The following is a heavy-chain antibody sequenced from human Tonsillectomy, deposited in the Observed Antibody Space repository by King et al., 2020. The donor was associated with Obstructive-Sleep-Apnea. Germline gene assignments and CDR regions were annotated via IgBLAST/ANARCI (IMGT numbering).Heavy chain of an antibody. CDR1: GFTFRSYA. CDR3: AREFNDYEEFYGLDV. V-gene: IGHV3-30*04. D-gene: IGHD4-17*01. CDR2: ISYDGDNK. Sequence: VQLVESGGGVVQPGRSLRLSCATSGFTFRSYAMHWVRQAPGKGLEWVAVISYDGDNKHYADSVKGRFTISRDNSKNMLYLQMNSLRAEDTAVYYCAREFNDYEEFYGLDVWGQGTTVTVSS. J-gene: IGHJ6*02.